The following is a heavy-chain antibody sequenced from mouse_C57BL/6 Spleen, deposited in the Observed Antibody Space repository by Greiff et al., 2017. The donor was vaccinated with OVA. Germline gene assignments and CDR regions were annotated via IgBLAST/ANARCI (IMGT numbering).Heavy chain of an antibody. V-gene: IGHV10-1*01. CDR2: IRSKSNNYAT. CDR3: VRQQLRLYAMDY. D-gene: IGHD3-2*02. J-gene: IGHJ4*01. Sequence: GGGLVQPKGSLKLSCAASGFSFNTYAMNWVRQAPGKGLEWVARIRSKSNNYATYYAESVKDRFTISRDDSESMLYLQMNNLKTEDTAMYYCVRQQLRLYAMDYWGQGTSVTVSS. CDR1: GFSFNTYA.